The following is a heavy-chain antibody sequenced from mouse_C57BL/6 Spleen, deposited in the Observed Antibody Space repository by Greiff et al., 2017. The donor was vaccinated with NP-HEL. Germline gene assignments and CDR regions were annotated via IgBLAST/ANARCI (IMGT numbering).Heavy chain of an antibody. J-gene: IGHJ1*03. Sequence: EVQLVESGGGLVKPGGSLKLSCAASGFTFSDYGMHWVRQAPEKGLEWVAYISSGSSTIYYADTVKGRFTISRDNATNTLFLQMTSLRSEDTAMYDCARRYGSSGVWYFDVWGTGTTVTVSS. CDR3: ARRYGSSGVWYFDV. CDR2: ISSGSSTI. V-gene: IGHV5-17*01. D-gene: IGHD1-1*01. CDR1: GFTFSDYG.